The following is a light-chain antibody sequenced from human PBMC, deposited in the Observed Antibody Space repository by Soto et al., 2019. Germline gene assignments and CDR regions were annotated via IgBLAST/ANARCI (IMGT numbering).Light chain of an antibody. CDR3: QQLNSYPRIT. J-gene: IGKJ5*01. Sequence: DIQMTQSPSSLSASVGDRVTITCRASQSISSFLTWYQQKAGKAPKLLIYAASSLQSGVPSRFSGSGSGTDFTLTISSLQLEDFATYYFQQLNSYPRITFGQGTRLEMK. V-gene: IGKV1-39*01. CDR2: AAS. CDR1: QSISSF.